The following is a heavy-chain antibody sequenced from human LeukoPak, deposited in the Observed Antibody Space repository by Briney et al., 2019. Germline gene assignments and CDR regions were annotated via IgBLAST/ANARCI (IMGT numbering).Heavy chain of an antibody. CDR1: GGAISSYY. CDR2: IYYSGST. D-gene: IGHD1-26*01. J-gene: IGHJ4*02. V-gene: IGHV4-59*08. Sequence: SETLSLTCTVSGGAISSYYWSWIRQPPGKGLEWIGDIYYSGSTNYNPSLKSRVTISVDTSKNQFSLRLSSVTAADTAVYYSARLASGSYGPLTPFDYWGQGTLVTVPS. CDR3: ARLASGSYGPLTPFDY.